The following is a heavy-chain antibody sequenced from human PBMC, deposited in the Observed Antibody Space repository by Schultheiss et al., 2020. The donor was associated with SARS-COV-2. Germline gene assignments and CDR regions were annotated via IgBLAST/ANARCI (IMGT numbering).Heavy chain of an antibody. J-gene: IGHJ4*02. V-gene: IGHV1-46*01. Sequence: ASVKVSCKASGYTFTSYYMHWVRQAPGQGLEWMGIINPSGGSTSYAQKFQGRVTITADKSTSTAYMELSSLRSEDTAVYYCARAPPLDYWGQGTLVTVSS. CDR2: INPSGGST. CDR3: ARAPPLDY. CDR1: GYTFTSYY.